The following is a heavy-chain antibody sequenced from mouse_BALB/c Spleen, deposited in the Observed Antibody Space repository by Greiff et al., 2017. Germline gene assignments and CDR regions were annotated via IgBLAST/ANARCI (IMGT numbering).Heavy chain of an antibody. CDR1: GYSITSDYA. Sequence: VQLKESGPGLVKPSQSLSLTCTVTGYSITSDYAWNWIRQFPGNKLEWMGYISYSGSTSYNPSLKSRISITRDTSKNQFFLQLNSVTTEDTATYYCARSGRYAGFDYWGQGTTLTVSS. V-gene: IGHV3-2*02. CDR2: ISYSGST. CDR3: ARSGRYAGFDY. D-gene: IGHD2-14*01. J-gene: IGHJ2*01.